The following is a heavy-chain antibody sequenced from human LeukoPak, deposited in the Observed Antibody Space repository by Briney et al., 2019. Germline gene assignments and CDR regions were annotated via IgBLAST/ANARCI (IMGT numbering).Heavy chain of an antibody. D-gene: IGHD3-22*01. CDR1: GFTFSSYA. CDR3: AKGLNSAYYYSPHDAFDI. CDR2: ISGSGGST. Sequence: PGGSLRLSCAASGFTFSSYAMSWVRQAPGKGLEWVSGISGSGGSTDYADSVKGRFAISRENSKNTLYLQMNSLRAEDTAVYHCAKGLNSAYYYSPHDAFDIWGQGTMVTVSS. V-gene: IGHV3-23*01. J-gene: IGHJ3*02.